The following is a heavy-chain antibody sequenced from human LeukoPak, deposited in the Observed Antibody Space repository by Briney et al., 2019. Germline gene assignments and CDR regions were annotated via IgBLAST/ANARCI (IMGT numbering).Heavy chain of an antibody. V-gene: IGHV3-30*18. CDR3: AKHGIRYYYDSSGYYGDY. D-gene: IGHD3-22*01. Sequence: PGRSLRLSCAASGFSFSSYGMHWVRQAPGKGLEWVALISYEGSNEYYADSVKGRFTISRDNSKNTLYLQMTSLRAEDTAVYYCAKHGIRYYYDSSGYYGDYWGQGTLVTVSS. CDR1: GFSFSSYG. CDR2: ISYEGSNE. J-gene: IGHJ4*02.